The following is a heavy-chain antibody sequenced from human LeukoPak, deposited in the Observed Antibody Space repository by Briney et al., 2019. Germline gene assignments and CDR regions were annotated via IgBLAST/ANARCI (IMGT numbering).Heavy chain of an antibody. V-gene: IGHV4-39*01. J-gene: IGHJ4*02. CDR2: IYYSGST. D-gene: IGHD2-2*03. Sequence: PSETLSLTCAVSGGSISSTTSYWGWIRQPPGKGLEWIGRIYYSGSTFYNPSLKSRVTISVDTSKNRFSLRLTSVTAADTAVCYCARHGSTDYFDNWGQGTLVTVSS. CDR3: ARHGSTDYFDN. CDR1: GGSISSTTSY.